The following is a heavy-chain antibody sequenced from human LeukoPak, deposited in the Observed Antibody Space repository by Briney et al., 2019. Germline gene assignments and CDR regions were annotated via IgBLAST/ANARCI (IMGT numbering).Heavy chain of an antibody. CDR3: ARHFGWVGGNVDY. CDR1: GGSISSDSYY. V-gene: IGHV4-39*01. J-gene: IGHJ4*02. Sequence: LETLSLTCTVSGGSISSDSYYWGWICQPPGKGLEWIGYMYHTGTSYYNPSLKSRVTISVDTSKNQFSLKLSSVTAEDTAVYYCARHFGWVGGNVDYWGQGTQVTVSS. D-gene: IGHD3-9*01. CDR2: MYHTGTS.